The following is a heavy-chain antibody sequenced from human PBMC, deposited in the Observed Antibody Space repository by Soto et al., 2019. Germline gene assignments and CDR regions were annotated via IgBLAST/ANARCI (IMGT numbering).Heavy chain of an antibody. Sequence: QVQLQESGPGLVKPSGTLSLTCAVSGASFTSNDWWTWVRQPPGRGLEWIGEIYRTGSTNYNPSLKSRVTISLDKSENQFSRKVTSLTAADTAGYYCASRDPGTSVDYWGQGTLVTVSS. V-gene: IGHV4-4*02. CDR1: GASFTSNDW. J-gene: IGHJ4*02. D-gene: IGHD1-7*01. CDR2: IYRTGST. CDR3: ASRDPGTSVDY.